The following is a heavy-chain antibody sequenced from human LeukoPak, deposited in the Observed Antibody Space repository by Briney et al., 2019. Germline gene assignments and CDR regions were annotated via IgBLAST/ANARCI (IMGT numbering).Heavy chain of an antibody. CDR2: INPTSTSI. CDR1: GLTFSDYS. J-gene: IGHJ5*01. V-gene: IGHV3-21*01. Sequence: PGGSLTLSCVASGLTFSDYSINWVRRAAGKGLAWVSSINPTSTSIYYADAVRGRFTISRDNAKSSLYLQMDSLRAEDTAVYYCVRLRRNSDRSYYYYYYDSWGQGILVTVSS. CDR3: VRLRRNSDRSYYYYYYDS. D-gene: IGHD3-10*01.